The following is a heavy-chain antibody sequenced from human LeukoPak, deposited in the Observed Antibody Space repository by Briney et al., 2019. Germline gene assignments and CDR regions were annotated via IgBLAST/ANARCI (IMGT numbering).Heavy chain of an antibody. J-gene: IGHJ6*02. CDR2: IYPGDSDT. CDR3: ARGGVFYYYGMDV. D-gene: IGHD5/OR15-5a*01. Sequence: PGESLQISCKGSGYNFTSYWIGWVRQVPGKGLEWMGIIYPGDSDTRYSPSFQGQVTISADKSISTAYLQWSSLKASDTAMYYCARGGVFYYYGMDVWGQGTTVTVSS. CDR1: GYNFTSYW. V-gene: IGHV5-51*01.